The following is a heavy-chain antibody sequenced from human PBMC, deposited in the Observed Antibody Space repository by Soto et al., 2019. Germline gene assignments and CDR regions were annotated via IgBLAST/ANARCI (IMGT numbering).Heavy chain of an antibody. CDR1: GYTFTTYG. J-gene: IGHJ4*02. V-gene: IGHV1-18*01. CDR3: TRGRYGDY. Sequence: QVHLVQSGAEVRKPGASVKVSCKGSGYTFTTYGITWVRQAPGQGLEWMGWISAHNDNTNYAQKVQGRVTVTRDTSTSTADMERRSLRSDDTAVYYCTRGRYGDYWGQGALVTVSS. CDR2: ISAHNDNT. D-gene: IGHD1-1*01.